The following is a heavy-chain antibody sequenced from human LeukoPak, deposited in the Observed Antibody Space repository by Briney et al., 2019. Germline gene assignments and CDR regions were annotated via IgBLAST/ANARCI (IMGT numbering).Heavy chain of an antibody. CDR2: INPNSGNT. CDR3: ARDCSRSSTSCYFVNFDY. Sequence: ASVKVSCKASGYTFTGYYMHWVRQAPGQGLEWMGWINPNSGNTNYAQKLQGRVTMTTDTSTSTAYMELRSLRSDDTAVYYCARDCSRSSTSCYFVNFDYWGQGTLVTVSS. J-gene: IGHJ4*02. CDR1: GYTFTGYY. D-gene: IGHD2-2*01. V-gene: IGHV1-18*04.